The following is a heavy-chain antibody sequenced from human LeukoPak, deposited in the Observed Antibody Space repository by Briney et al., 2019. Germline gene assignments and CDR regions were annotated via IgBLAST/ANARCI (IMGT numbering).Heavy chain of an antibody. CDR3: ARVTYYYDSSGPFDY. CDR1: GYTFTGYY. CDR2: INPNSGGT. Sequence: ASVTVSCKASGYTFTGYYMHWVRQAPGQGLEWMGWINPNSGGTNYAQKFQGRVTMTRDTSISTAYMELSRLRSDDTAVYYCARVTYYYDSSGPFDYWGQGTLVTVSS. D-gene: IGHD3-22*01. J-gene: IGHJ4*02. V-gene: IGHV1-2*02.